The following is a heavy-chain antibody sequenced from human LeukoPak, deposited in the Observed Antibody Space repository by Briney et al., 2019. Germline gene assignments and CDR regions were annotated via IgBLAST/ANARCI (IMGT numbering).Heavy chain of an antibody. Sequence: SETLSLTCGLSGGSLSGYNWNWIRQTPLKGLEWIGEINHGGTTHYNPSLESRVIISIDTFKSQFSLILNSVTAADTAVYYCARHFGTWGQGTLVTVSS. CDR2: INHGGTT. J-gene: IGHJ4*02. CDR1: GGSLSGYN. D-gene: IGHD3/OR15-3a*01. CDR3: ARHFGT. V-gene: IGHV4-34*01.